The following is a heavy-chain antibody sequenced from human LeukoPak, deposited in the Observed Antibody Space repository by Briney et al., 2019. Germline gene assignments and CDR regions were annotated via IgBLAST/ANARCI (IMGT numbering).Heavy chain of an antibody. V-gene: IGHV3-48*01. J-gene: IGHJ4*02. CDR3: ARDPLRYFDSSTPDY. CDR1: GFTFSRYS. Sequence: GGSLRLSCAASGFTFSRYSMNWVRQAPGKGLEWISYISSSSSTIYYADSVKGRFTISRDNAKKSLYLQMHSLRAEDTAVYYCARDPLRYFDSSTPDYWGQGTLVTVSS. D-gene: IGHD3-9*01. CDR2: ISSSSSTI.